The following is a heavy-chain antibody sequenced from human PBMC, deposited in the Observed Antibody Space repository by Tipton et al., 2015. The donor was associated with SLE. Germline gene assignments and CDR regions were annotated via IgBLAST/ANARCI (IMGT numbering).Heavy chain of an antibody. V-gene: IGHV3-23*01. Sequence: SLRLSCATSGFKFDNYGMSWVRQAPGKGLEWVSAISGSGADPYYADSVKGRFTISRDNSKNTLYLQMNSLRPEDTAVYHCATPPGSPGYWGQGTLVTVSS. J-gene: IGHJ4*02. CDR1: GFKFDNYG. D-gene: IGHD6-13*01. CDR3: ATPPGSPGY. CDR2: ISGSGADP.